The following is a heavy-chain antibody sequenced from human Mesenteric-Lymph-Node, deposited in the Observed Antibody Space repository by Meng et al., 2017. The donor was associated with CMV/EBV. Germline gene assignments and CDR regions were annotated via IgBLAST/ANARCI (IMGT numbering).Heavy chain of an antibody. CDR1: GFTFKSAW. D-gene: IGHD2-21*01. CDR3: AKGVYSPTYYFDY. J-gene: IGHJ4*02. Sequence: GGSLRLSCAASGFTFKSAWLIWVRQAPGKGLEWVASISGSGGSTYYADSVKGRLTISRDNSKNTLYLQMNSLRAEDTAVYYCAKGVYSPTYYFDYWGQGTLVTVSS. V-gene: IGHV3-23*01. CDR2: ISGSGGST.